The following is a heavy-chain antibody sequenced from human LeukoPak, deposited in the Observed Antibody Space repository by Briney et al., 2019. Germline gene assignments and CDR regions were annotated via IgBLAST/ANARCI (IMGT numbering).Heavy chain of an antibody. CDR2: ISSSGSTI. CDR3: AELGFTMIGGV. Sequence: GGSLRLSCAASGFTFSSYEMNWVRQAPGKGLEWVSYISSSGSTIYYADSVKGRFTISRDNAKNSLYLQMNSLRAEDTAVYYCAELGFTMIGGVWGKGTTDTISS. V-gene: IGHV3-48*03. D-gene: IGHD3-10*02. J-gene: IGHJ6*04. CDR1: GFTFSSYE.